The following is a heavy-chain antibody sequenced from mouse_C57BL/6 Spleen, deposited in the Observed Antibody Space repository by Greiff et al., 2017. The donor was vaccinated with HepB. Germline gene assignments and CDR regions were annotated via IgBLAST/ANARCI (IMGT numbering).Heavy chain of an antibody. CDR2: ISSGGSYT. J-gene: IGHJ4*01. D-gene: IGHD2-12*01. CDR3: ARHYDGRPYYAMDY. Sequence: EVQRVESGGDLVKPGGSLKLSCAASGFTFSSYGMSWVRQTPDKRLEWVATISSGGSYTYYPDSVKGRFTISRDIAKNTLYLQMSSLKAEDTAMYYCARHYDGRPYYAMDYWGQGTSVTVSS. CDR1: GFTFSSYG. V-gene: IGHV5-6*01.